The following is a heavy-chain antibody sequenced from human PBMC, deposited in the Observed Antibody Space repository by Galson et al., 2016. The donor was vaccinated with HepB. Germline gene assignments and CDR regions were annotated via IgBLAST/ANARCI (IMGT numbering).Heavy chain of an antibody. CDR3: ARYFNPVDY. CDR2: MSPSTGNT. D-gene: IGHD2/OR15-2a*01. V-gene: IGHV1-8*02. Sequence: SVKVSCKASGYTFSDYDINWVRQAPGQGLEWMGWMSPSTGNTGYAQKFADRVVMTADTSARTAYVELSGLTSDDTATYYCARYFNPVDYWGQGTLLVVSS. CDR1: GYTFSDYD. J-gene: IGHJ4*02.